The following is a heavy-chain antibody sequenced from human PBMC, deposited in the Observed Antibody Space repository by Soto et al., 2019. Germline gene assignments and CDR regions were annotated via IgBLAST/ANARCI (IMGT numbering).Heavy chain of an antibody. CDR1: GGSIISTRW. D-gene: IGHD3-3*01. CDR3: VANGYYSLDY. Sequence: QVQLQESGPGLVKPSGTLSLTCAVSGGSIISTRWWSWVRQPPGKGLEWIGEIYQSGSTNYNPSLKSRVTISVDKSKNQFSLTLSSVPAADTAVSWCVANGYYSLDYWGQGALVTVSS. CDR2: IYQSGST. V-gene: IGHV4-4*01. J-gene: IGHJ4*02.